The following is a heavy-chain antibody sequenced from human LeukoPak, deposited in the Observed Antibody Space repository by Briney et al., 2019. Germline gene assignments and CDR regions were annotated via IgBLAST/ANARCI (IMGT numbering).Heavy chain of an antibody. V-gene: IGHV4-34*01. J-gene: IGHJ4*02. D-gene: IGHD1-26*01. CDR2: INHSGST. CDR3: ARDGGRLPASPVGDGYDY. Sequence: PSETLSLTCAVYGGSFSGYYWSWIRQPPGKGLEWIGEINHSGSTNYNPSLKSRVTISVDTSKNQFSLKLSSVTAADTAVYYCARDGGRLPASPVGDGYDYWGQGTLVTVSS. CDR1: GGSFSGYY.